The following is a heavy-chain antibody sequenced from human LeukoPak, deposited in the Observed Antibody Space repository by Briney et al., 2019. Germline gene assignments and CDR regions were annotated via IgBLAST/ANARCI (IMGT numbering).Heavy chain of an antibody. Sequence: SETLSLTCTVSGGSINSFYWSWIRLPPGKGLEWIGYIYDSGSTNYNPSLKSRVTISVDTSKNQFSLKLSSVTAADTAVYYCACLTTADAFDIWGQGTMVTVSS. CDR1: GGSINSFY. J-gene: IGHJ3*02. CDR3: ACLTTADAFDI. V-gene: IGHV4-59*01. CDR2: IYDSGST. D-gene: IGHD3-22*01.